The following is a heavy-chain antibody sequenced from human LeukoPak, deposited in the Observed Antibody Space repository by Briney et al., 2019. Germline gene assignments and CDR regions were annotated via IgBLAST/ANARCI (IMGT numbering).Heavy chain of an antibody. D-gene: IGHD2-15*01. Sequence: PGGSLRLSCAASGFTFSSYAMSWVRQAPGKGLEWVVFIRYDGSNKYYADSVRGRFTISRDNSKNTLYLQMNSLRAEDTAVYYCARPVVAATTPDTFDIWGQGTMVTVSS. V-gene: IGHV3-30*02. J-gene: IGHJ3*02. CDR2: IRYDGSNK. CDR1: GFTFSSYA. CDR3: ARPVVAATTPDTFDI.